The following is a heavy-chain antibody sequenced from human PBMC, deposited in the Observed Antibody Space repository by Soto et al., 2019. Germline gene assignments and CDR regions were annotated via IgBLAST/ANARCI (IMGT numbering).Heavy chain of an antibody. V-gene: IGHV4-39*01. CDR3: ARQGYGDYLLITYYYYYGMDV. CDR1: GGSISSSSYY. J-gene: IGHJ6*02. CDR2: IYYSGST. Sequence: PSETLSLTYTVSGGSISSSSYYWGWIRQPPGKGLEWIGSIYYSGSTYYNPSLKSRVTISVDTSKNQFSLKLSSVTAADTAVYYCARQGYGDYLLITYYYYYGMDVWGQGTTVTVSS. D-gene: IGHD4-17*01.